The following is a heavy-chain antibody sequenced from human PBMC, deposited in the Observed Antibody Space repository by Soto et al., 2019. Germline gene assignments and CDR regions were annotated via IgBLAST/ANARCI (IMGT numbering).Heavy chain of an antibody. CDR3: ATPGGFGMDV. CDR1: GYNFATHW. D-gene: IGHD5-12*01. Sequence: GEPLKISCPGSGYNFATHWIGWVRHKAGKGLEWMGIIFPGDAETRYSPSFQGHITISADKYISTAYLRWSSLKASDTGMYYCATPGGFGMDVWGQGTTVNVSS. V-gene: IGHV5-51*01. CDR2: IFPGDAET. J-gene: IGHJ6*02.